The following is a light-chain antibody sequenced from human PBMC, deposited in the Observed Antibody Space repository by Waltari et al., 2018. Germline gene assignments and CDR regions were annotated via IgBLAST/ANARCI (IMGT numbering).Light chain of an antibody. CDR2: HAS. CDR1: QSISNY. V-gene: IGKV3-20*01. CDR3: QHYESLPVT. J-gene: IGKJ1*01. Sequence: DIVLTQSPGTLSLSPGERATLSCRASQSISNYLAWYQQKPGQAPRLLIYHASSRAAGIPDRFSGSGSGTDFSLSISRLEPEDFAVYYCQHYESLPVTFGQGTKVEIK.